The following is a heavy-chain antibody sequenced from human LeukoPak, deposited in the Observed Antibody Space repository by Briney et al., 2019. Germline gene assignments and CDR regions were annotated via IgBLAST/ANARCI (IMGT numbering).Heavy chain of an antibody. J-gene: IGHJ4*02. CDR3: ASQARTIFGVVIKGFDY. CDR2: IRGSGDTT. V-gene: IGHV3-23*01. CDR1: GVTLRNYG. Sequence: GGSLSLSCAASGVTLRNYGLSWVRNNLGLGLEWVSAIRGSGDTTFYADFVKGRFTISRDNAKNSLYLQMNSLRAEDTAVYYCASQARTIFGVVIKGFDYWGQGTLVTVSS. D-gene: IGHD3-3*01.